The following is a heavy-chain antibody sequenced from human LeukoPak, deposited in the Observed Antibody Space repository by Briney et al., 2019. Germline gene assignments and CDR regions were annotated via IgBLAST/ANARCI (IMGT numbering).Heavy chain of an antibody. V-gene: IGHV4-39*01. Sequence: SETLSLTCTVSGGSISSSSYYWGWIRQPPGKGLEWIVSIYYSGSTYYNPSLKSRFTISVYTSKNQFSLKLSSVTAADTAVYYCARLRRDGYNSHFDYWGQGTLVTVSS. J-gene: IGHJ4*02. CDR3: ARLRRDGYNSHFDY. CDR1: GGSISSSSYY. D-gene: IGHD5-12*01. CDR2: IYYSGST.